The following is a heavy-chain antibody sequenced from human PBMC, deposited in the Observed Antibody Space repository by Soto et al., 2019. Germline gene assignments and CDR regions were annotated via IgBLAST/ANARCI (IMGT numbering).Heavy chain of an antibody. CDR1: AFSLSTSGEG. D-gene: IGHD3-22*01. Sequence: QITLKESGPTLVKPTQTLTLTCTVSAFSLSTSGEGVGWIRQPQGKALEWLALIYWDDDKRYSPSLKSRLTITPDTSKNQLVLTMTGMDPVDTATYYCAHNTYYYDSSGGNADAFDMWGQGTMITVSS. V-gene: IGHV2-5*02. CDR3: AHNTYYYDSSGGNADAFDM. CDR2: IYWDDDK. J-gene: IGHJ3*02.